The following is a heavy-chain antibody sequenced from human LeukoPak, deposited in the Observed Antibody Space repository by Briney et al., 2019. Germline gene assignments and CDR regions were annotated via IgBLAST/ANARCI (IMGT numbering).Heavy chain of an antibody. D-gene: IGHD3-9*01. Sequence: SETLSLTCAVSGYSISSSNWWGWIRQPPGKGLEWIGYIYYSGSIYYNPSLKSRVTMSVDTSKNQFSLKLSSVTAVDTAVYYCARNRGYYDILTGYRPGDAFDIWGQGTMVTVSS. CDR1: GYSISSSNW. CDR2: IYYSGSI. J-gene: IGHJ3*02. V-gene: IGHV4-28*05. CDR3: ARNRGYYDILTGYRPGDAFDI.